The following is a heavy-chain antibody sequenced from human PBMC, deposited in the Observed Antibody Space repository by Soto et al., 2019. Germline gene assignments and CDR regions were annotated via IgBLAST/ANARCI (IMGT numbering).Heavy chain of an antibody. CDR3: ARDFLWRDFWSGYPTSGYFDY. CDR2: INHSGST. V-gene: IGHV4-34*01. Sequence: SETLSLTCAVYGGSFSGYYWSWIRQPPGKGLEWIGEINHSGSTNYNPSLKSRVTISVDTSKNQFSLKLSSVTAADTAVYYCARDFLWRDFWSGYPTSGYFDYWGQGTLVTVSS. J-gene: IGHJ4*02. D-gene: IGHD3-3*01. CDR1: GGSFSGYY.